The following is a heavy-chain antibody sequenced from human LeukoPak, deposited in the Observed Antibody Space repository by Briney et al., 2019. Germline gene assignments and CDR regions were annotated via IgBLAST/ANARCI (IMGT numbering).Heavy chain of an antibody. CDR1: GYTFTSYD. CDR3: ASDIIEYSGSYYSGDY. V-gene: IGHV1-8*01. CDR2: MNPNSGNT. Sequence: GASVKVSCKASGYTFTSYDINWVRQATGQGLEWMGWMNPNSGNTGYAQKFQGRVTMTRNTSISTAYMELSSLRSEDTAVYYCASDIIEYSGSYYSGDYWGQGTPVTVSS. J-gene: IGHJ4*02. D-gene: IGHD1-26*01.